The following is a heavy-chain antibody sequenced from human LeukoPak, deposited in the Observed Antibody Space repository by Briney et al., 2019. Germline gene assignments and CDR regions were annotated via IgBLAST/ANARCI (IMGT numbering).Heavy chain of an antibody. D-gene: IGHD2-15*01. CDR3: ARVGHCSSGSCS. J-gene: IGHJ4*02. V-gene: IGHV3-23*01. Sequence: PGGTLRLSCAASGFTFTSYAMNWVRQAPGKGLEWVSAISGSGGNTYYADSVKGRFTISRDNAKNSLYLQMNSLRAEDTAVYYCARVGHCSSGSCSWGQGTLVTVSS. CDR2: ISGSGGNT. CDR1: GFTFTSYA.